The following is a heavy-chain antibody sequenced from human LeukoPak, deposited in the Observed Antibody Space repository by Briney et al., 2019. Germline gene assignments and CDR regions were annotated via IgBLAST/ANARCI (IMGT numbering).Heavy chain of an antibody. CDR1: GGSLSGYN. J-gene: IGHJ5*02. CDR2: INHLGNT. Sequence: SETLSLTCAVYGGSLSGYNWNWIRQAPGKGLEWIGEINHLGNTMKSPSLKGRVTLSVDTSKNQFSLKVTSVTAADTAVYYCARGSPKLDPWGQGTPVTVSS. CDR3: ARGSPKLDP. V-gene: IGHV4-34*01.